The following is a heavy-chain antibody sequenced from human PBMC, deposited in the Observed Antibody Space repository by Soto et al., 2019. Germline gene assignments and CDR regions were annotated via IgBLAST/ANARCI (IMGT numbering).Heavy chain of an antibody. Sequence: GSLRLSCAASGFTFSSYAMSWVRQAPGKGLEWVSAISGSGGSTYYADSVKGRFTISRDNSKNTLYLQMNSLRAEDTAVYYCATTIFGVVNRYYYYGMDVWGQGTTVTVS. J-gene: IGHJ6*02. CDR3: ATTIFGVVNRYYYYGMDV. CDR2: ISGSGGST. V-gene: IGHV3-23*01. D-gene: IGHD3-3*01. CDR1: GFTFSSYA.